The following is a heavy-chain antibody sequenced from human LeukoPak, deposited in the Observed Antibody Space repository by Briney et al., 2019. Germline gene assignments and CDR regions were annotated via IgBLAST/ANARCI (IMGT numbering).Heavy chain of an antibody. CDR1: GGSISSYY. CDR3: ARVGPFDTSGYKPPSYWYFDL. J-gene: IGHJ2*01. V-gene: IGHV4-59*01. Sequence: SETLSLTCTVSGGSISSYYWSWIRQPPGKGLEWIGYIYYSGSTNYNPSLKSRVTISLDTSKNHFSLRLSSVTAADTAVYYCARVGPFDTSGYKPPSYWYFDLWGRGTLVTVSS. D-gene: IGHD3-22*01. CDR2: IYYSGST.